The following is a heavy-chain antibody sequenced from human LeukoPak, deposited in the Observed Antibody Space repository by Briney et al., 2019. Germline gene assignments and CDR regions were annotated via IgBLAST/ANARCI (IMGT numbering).Heavy chain of an antibody. V-gene: IGHV3-9*01. CDR1: GFTFDDYA. CDR2: ISWNSGSI. CDR3: AKDISAAGDIFDY. Sequence: GGPLRLSCAASGFTFDDYAMHWVRQAPGKGLEWVSGISWNSGSIGYADSVKGRFTISRDNAKNSLYLQMNSLRAEDTALYYCAKDISAAGDIFDYWGQGTLVTVSS. J-gene: IGHJ4*02. D-gene: IGHD6-13*01.